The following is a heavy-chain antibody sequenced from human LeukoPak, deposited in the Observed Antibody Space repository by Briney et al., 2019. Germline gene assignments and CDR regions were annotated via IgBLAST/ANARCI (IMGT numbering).Heavy chain of an antibody. V-gene: IGHV3-21*01. J-gene: IGHJ4*02. D-gene: IGHD3-22*01. CDR3: ARGSYYDSTPFDY. Sequence: GGSLRLSCAASGFTFSSYSMNWVRQAPGKGLEWVSPISSSSSYIYYADSVKGRFTISRDNAKNSLYLQMNSLRAEDTAVYYCARGSYYDSTPFDYWGQGTLVTVSS. CDR1: GFTFSSYS. CDR2: ISSSSSYI.